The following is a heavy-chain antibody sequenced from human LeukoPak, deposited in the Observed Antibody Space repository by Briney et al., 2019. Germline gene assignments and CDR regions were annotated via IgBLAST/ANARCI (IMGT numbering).Heavy chain of an antibody. D-gene: IGHD2-2*01. Sequence: GGSLRLSCAASEVPFRSYGMYWVRQAPGRGREGVAFIRYDGSDKYYADSVKGRFTISRDNSKNTLHLQMNSLRAEDTAVYYCAKGVVLVPAAITTHFDSWGQGALVTVSS. CDR2: IRYDGSDK. J-gene: IGHJ4*02. CDR1: EVPFRSYG. V-gene: IGHV3-30*02. CDR3: AKGVVLVPAAITTHFDS.